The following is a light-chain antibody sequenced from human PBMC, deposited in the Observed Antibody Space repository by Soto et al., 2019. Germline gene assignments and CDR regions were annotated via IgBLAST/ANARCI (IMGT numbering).Light chain of an antibody. Sequence: IQLTPSPYSLSASVGDRVTITCRASQSISSWLAWYQQKPGKAPKLLIYKASGLESGVPSRFSGGGSGTDFTLTISCLQSEDFATYYCQQYYSYPLTFGQGTNVDI. CDR1: QSISSW. CDR2: KAS. CDR3: QQYYSYPLT. V-gene: IGKV1-5*03. J-gene: IGKJ1*01.